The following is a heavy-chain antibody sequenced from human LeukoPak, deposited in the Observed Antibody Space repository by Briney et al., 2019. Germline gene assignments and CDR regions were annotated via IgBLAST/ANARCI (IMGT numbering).Heavy chain of an antibody. CDR3: ARPLVIAPRTPRGHDAFDI. V-gene: IGHV5-51*01. CDR2: IYPGDSDT. D-gene: IGHD2-21*01. CDR1: GYSFTSYW. J-gene: IGHJ3*02. Sequence: GESLQISCKGSGYSFTSYWIGWVRQMPGKGLEWMGLIYPGDSDTRYSPSFQGQVTISADKSISTAYLQWSSLKASDTAMYYCARPLVIAPRTPRGHDAFDIWGQGAMVTVSS.